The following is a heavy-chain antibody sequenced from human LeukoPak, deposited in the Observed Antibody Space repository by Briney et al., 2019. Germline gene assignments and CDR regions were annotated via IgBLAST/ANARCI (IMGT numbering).Heavy chain of an antibody. Sequence: CXXSXYSFTSHWIGWVRQMPGKGLEWMGIIYPGDSDTRYSPSFQGQVTISADKSISTAYLQWSSLKASDTAMYYCAXXXXXXXSXXAXIDYWGXXTLVTVSS. CDR3: AXXXXXXXSXXAXIDY. CDR1: XYSFTSHW. V-gene: IGHV5-51*01. CDR2: IYPGDSDT. J-gene: IGHJ4*02.